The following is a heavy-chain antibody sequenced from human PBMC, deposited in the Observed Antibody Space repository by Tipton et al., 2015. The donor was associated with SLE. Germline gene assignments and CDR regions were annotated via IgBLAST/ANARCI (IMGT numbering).Heavy chain of an antibody. D-gene: IGHD6-13*01. CDR1: GGSFSGYY. V-gene: IGHV4-34*01. Sequence: GLVKPSETLSLTCAVYGGSFSGYYWSWIRRPPGKGLEWIGEINHSGSTNYNPSLKSRVTISVDTSKNQFSLKLSSVTAADTAVYYCARGHSSSWTFDYWGQGTLVTVSS. CDR2: INHSGST. CDR3: ARGHSSSWTFDY. J-gene: IGHJ4*02.